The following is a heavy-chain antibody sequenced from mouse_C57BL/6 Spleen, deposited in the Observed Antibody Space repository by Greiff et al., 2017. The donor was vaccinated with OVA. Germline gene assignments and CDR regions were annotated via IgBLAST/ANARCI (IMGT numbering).Heavy chain of an antibody. CDR1: GYAFSSYW. J-gene: IGHJ2*01. D-gene: IGHD1-1*01. V-gene: IGHV1-80*01. CDR3: ARERVTTVVAPFDY. CDR2: IYPGDGDT. Sequence: QVQLQQSGAELVKPGASVKISCKASGYAFSSYWMNWVKQRPGKGLEWIGQIYPGDGDTNYNGKFKGKATLTADKSSSTAYMQLSSLTSEDSAVDFCARERVTTVVAPFDYWGQGTTLTVSS.